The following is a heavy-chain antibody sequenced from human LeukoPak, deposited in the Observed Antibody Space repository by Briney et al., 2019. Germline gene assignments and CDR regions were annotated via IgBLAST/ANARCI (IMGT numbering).Heavy chain of an antibody. CDR1: GFTFSSYA. D-gene: IGHD2-2*03. Sequence: GGSLRLSCAASGFTFSSYAMSWVRQAPGKGLEWVSAISGSGGSTYYADSVKGRFTISRDNSKDTLYLQMNSLRAEDTAVYYCAKDLMDAGYYYMDVWGKGTTVTVSS. V-gene: IGHV3-23*01. J-gene: IGHJ6*03. CDR3: AKDLMDAGYYYMDV. CDR2: ISGSGGST.